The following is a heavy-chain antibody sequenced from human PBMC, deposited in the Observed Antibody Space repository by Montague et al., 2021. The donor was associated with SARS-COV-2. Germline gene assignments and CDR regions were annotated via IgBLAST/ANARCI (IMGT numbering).Heavy chain of an antibody. V-gene: IGHV4-39*01. CDR1: GGSISSSSYY. J-gene: IGHJ5*02. Sequence: SETLSLTCTVSGGSISSSSYYWGWIREPPGKGLEWIGSIYYSGSTYYXWCLKSRVTISVDTSKNQFSLKLSSVTAADTAVYYCARQGDQLLLEYWFDPWGQGTLVTVSS. CDR2: IYYSGST. D-gene: IGHD2-2*01. CDR3: ARQGDQLLLEYWFDP.